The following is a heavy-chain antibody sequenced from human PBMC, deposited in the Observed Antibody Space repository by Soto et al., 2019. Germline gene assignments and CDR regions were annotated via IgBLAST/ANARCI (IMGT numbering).Heavy chain of an antibody. CDR3: ARQRDGGLASNPSYFDS. CDR2: VYPYDSDT. J-gene: IGHJ4*02. CDR1: GYSFTSYW. Sequence: PGESLKISCKGSGYSFTSYWIGWVRQMPGKGLEWMGIVYPYDSDTRYSPSFQGQVTISADRSTNTAYLQWSSLKASDTAIYYCARQRDGGLASNPSYFDSWGQGTQVTVSS. V-gene: IGHV5-51*01. D-gene: IGHD3-3*01.